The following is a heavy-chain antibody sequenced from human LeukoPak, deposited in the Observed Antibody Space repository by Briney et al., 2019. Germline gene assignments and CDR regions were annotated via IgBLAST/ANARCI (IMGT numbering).Heavy chain of an antibody. Sequence: SETLSLTCTVSGGSISSYYWSWIRQPPGKGLEWIGYIYTSGSTNYNPSLKSRVTISVDTSKNQFSLKLSSVTAADTAVYYCARESSGYYYNWGQGTLVTVSS. D-gene: IGHD3-22*01. CDR1: GGSISSYY. CDR2: IYTSGST. CDR3: ARESSGYYYN. V-gene: IGHV4-4*09. J-gene: IGHJ4*02.